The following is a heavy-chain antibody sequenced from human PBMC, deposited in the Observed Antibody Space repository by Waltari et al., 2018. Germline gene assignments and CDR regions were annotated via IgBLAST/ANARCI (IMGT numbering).Heavy chain of an antibody. J-gene: IGHJ4*02. D-gene: IGHD3-3*01. CDR2: IRQDGSEK. CDR3: TRGHGWTDY. V-gene: IGHV3-7*01. Sequence: EVQVVESGGGLVQPGGSLRLSCAVSGFTFRGSWMSWVRQAPGKGLEWVANIRQDGSEKYYVDSVKGRFTISRDNAKNSLYLQMNSLRAEDTAIYYCTRGHGWTDYWGQGTLVTVSS. CDR1: GFTFRGSW.